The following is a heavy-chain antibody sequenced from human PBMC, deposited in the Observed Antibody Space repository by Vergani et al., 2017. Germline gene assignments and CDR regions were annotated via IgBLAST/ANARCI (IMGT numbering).Heavy chain of an antibody. CDR3: ARGSIIDCSSTGCYDPRYYFDY. CDR1: GYTFTSYD. CDR2: MNPNSGNT. J-gene: IGHJ4*02. V-gene: IGHV1-8*01. Sequence: QVQLVQSGAEVKKPGASVKVSCKASGYTFTSYDINWLRQATGQGLEWMGWMNPNSGNTGYAQKFLGRVTMTRNTSIGTAYMERSSLRSEDTAVYYCARGSIIDCSSTGCYDPRYYFDYWGEGTLVTASS. D-gene: IGHD2-2*01.